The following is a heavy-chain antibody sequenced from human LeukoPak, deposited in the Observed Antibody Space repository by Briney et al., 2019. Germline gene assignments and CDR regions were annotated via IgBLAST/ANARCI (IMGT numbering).Heavy chain of an antibody. D-gene: IGHD6-19*01. Sequence: GGSLRLSCAASGFTFSSYGMHWVRQAPGKGLEWVAFIRYDGSDKYYADSVKGRFTISRDNSKNTLYLQMNSLRAEDTAVYYCAKAPPGSGWYYFDYWGQGTLVTVSS. CDR1: GFTFSSYG. J-gene: IGHJ4*02. CDR2: IRYDGSDK. CDR3: AKAPPGSGWYYFDY. V-gene: IGHV3-30*02.